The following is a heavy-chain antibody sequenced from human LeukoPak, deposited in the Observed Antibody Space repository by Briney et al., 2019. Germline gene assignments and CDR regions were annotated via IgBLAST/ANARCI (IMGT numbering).Heavy chain of an antibody. CDR3: AFIGRYCSSTSCSFDY. CDR2: INPNSGGT. J-gene: IGHJ4*02. D-gene: IGHD2-2*01. V-gene: IGHV1-2*02. Sequence: GASVKVSCKASGYTFTGYYMHWMRQAPGQGLEWMGWINPNSGGTNYAQKFQGRVTMTRDTSISTAYMELSRLRSDDTAVYYCAFIGRYCSSTSCSFDYWGQGTLVTVSS. CDR1: GYTFTGYY.